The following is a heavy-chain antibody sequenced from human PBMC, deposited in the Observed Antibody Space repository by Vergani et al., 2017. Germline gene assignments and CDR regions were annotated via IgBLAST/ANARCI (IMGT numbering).Heavy chain of an antibody. CDR1: GGTFSSYA. CDR3: ARAERIVVVITGDYYYGMDV. D-gene: IGHD3-22*01. Sequence: QVQLVQSGAEVKKPGSSVKVSCKASGGTFSSYAISWVRQAPGQGLEWMGGIIPIFGTANYAQKFQCRVTITADESTSTAYMELSSLRSEDTAVYYCARAERIVVVITGDYYYGMDVWGQGTTVTVSS. J-gene: IGHJ6*02. V-gene: IGHV1-69*01. CDR2: IIPIFGTA.